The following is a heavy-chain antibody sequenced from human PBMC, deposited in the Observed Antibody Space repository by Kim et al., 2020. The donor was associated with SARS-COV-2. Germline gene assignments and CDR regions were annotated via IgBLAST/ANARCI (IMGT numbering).Heavy chain of an antibody. D-gene: IGHD2-2*02. Sequence: ASVKVSCKVSGSTLIELSIHWVRQAPGKGLEWMGGFDPEDGETIYAQKFKGRVTMTEDTSTHTAYMELSSLRSEDMAVYYCATPEYCSSTTCNRRGFDYWGQGTLVTVSS. CDR1: GSTLIELS. CDR3: ATPEYCSSTTCNRRGFDY. J-gene: IGHJ4*02. CDR2: FDPEDGET. V-gene: IGHV1-24*01.